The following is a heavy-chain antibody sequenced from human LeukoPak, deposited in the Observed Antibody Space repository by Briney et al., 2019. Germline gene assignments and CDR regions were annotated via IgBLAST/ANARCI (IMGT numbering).Heavy chain of an antibody. V-gene: IGHV3-7*05. D-gene: IGHD3-3*01. CDR1: EFTFSRYW. J-gene: IGHJ4*02. CDR2: IRQDGSEE. Sequence: GGSLRLSCAVSEFTFSRYWMSWVRQAPGKGLDWATTIRQDGSEEYYVDSVEGRFTISRDNSKNSLYLQMDSLRAEDTAVYYCARVFWSATSYYFEYWGQGALVTVSS. CDR3: ARVFWSATSYYFEY.